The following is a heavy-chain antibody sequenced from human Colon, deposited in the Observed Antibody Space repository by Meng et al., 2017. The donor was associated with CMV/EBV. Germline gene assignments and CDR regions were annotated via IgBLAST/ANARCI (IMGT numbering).Heavy chain of an antibody. CDR1: GGSFTSNSYF. V-gene: IGHV4-39*07. J-gene: IGHJ4*02. Sequence: WAPRLVNPSEPLSLTCTVSGGSFTSNSYFWGCIRQPPGKGLEYIGSIYNSGSAYYNPSLKSRVTISLDTSKNQFSLKLSSVTAADTAMYYCARVVLNFFDYWGQGTLVTVSS. D-gene: IGHD3-10*02. CDR3: ARVVLNFFDY. CDR2: IYNSGSA.